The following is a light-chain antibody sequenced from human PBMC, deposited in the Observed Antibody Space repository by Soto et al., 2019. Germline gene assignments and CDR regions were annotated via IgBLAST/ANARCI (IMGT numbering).Light chain of an antibody. J-gene: IGKJ4*01. V-gene: IGKV3-15*01. CDR1: QNIHNH. Sequence: EILMTQSPATLSVSPGERVALSCRASQNIHNHMSWFLQKPGQAPRLLMYDAIIRAAGIPARFSGSWSGTEFTLTINSLKSEDFAVYYCQHYDAWPLTFGGGTKVEIK. CDR3: QHYDAWPLT. CDR2: DAI.